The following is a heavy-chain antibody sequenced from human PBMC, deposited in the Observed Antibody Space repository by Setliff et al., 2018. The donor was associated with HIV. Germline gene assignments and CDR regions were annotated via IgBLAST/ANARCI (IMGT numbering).Heavy chain of an antibody. D-gene: IGHD1-1*01. J-gene: IGHJ5*02. V-gene: IGHV3-21*01. CDR2: ISSNIIYI. Sequence: PGGSLRLSCAAPGFTLSTYTMNWVRQAPGKGLEWISSISSNIIYIYYADSVRGRFTISRDNAKNSLYLQMNSLRVEDTAVYYCARTSTTTGTTLNWFDPWGQGTLVTVSS. CDR3: ARTSTTTGTTLNWFDP. CDR1: GFTLSTYT.